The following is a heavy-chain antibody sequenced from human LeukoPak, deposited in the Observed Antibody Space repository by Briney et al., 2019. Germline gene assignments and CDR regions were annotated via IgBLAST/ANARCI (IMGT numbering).Heavy chain of an antibody. CDR3: AREGGVKVGGTFAD. D-gene: IGHD6-19*01. CDR1: GIPFSRSG. Sequence: PGGSLRLSCAASGIPFSRSGMHWVRQAPGKGLEWVSCIQNHGNDKNYADSVKGRFTVSRDNSENTVYLQMNTLRLEDTGVYYCAREGGVKVGGTFADWSQGTLVTVPS. J-gene: IGHJ4*02. V-gene: IGHV3-30*02. CDR2: IQNHGNDK.